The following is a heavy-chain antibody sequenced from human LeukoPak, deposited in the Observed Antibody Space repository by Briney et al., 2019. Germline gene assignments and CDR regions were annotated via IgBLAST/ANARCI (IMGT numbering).Heavy chain of an antibody. D-gene: IGHD5-12*01. Sequence: SETLSLTCAVHGGSFSGYYWSWIRQPPGKGLEWIGEINHSGSTNYNPSLKSRVTISVDTSKNQFSLKLSSVTAADTAVYYCAREGGSGYDPWGQGTLVTVSS. V-gene: IGHV4-34*01. J-gene: IGHJ5*02. CDR1: GGSFSGYY. CDR3: AREGGSGYDP. CDR2: INHSGST.